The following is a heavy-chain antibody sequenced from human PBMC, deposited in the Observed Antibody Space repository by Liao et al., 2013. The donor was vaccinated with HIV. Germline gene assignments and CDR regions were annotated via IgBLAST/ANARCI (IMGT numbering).Heavy chain of an antibody. Sequence: QVQLQQWGAGLLKPSETLSLTCAVYGESFSGYYWTWIRQPPGKGLEWIGEINRNGSTNHNPSLMSRATISADTSNNRFSLKVDSLTAADTAVYYCASAKGLVENWGQGFLVTVS. J-gene: IGHJ4*02. D-gene: IGHD6-19*01. CDR3: ASAKGLVEN. CDR2: INRNGST. CDR1: GESFSGYY. V-gene: IGHV4-34*04.